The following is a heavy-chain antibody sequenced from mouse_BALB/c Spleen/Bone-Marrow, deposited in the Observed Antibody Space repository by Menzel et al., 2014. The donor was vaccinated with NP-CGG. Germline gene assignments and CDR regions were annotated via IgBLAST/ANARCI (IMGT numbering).Heavy chain of an antibody. J-gene: IGHJ2*01. CDR2: INPGSSTL. CDR1: GLDFSRSW. V-gene: IGHV4-2*02. Sequence: DVLLVESGGGLVQPGGSLNLACVASGLDFSRSWMSWARQAPGKGPEWIEEINPGSSTLNYSPSLKDKFIISRDNAKNTMSRQMSKVRSEDTALYYCARLGNYGYYANWGQGTTLTASS. CDR3: ARLGNYGYYAN. D-gene: IGHD2-1*01.